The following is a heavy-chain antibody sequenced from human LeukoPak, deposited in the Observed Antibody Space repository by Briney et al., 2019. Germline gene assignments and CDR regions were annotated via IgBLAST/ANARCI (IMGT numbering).Heavy chain of an antibody. CDR1: GYTFSTYG. CDR3: ARDQWVLAASDY. Sequence: ASVKVSCKASGYTFSTYGVSWVRQAPGQGLEWMGWISAYNGNTNYAQKLQGRVTMTTDTSTNTAYMELRSLRSDDTAVYYCARDQWVLAASDYWGQETLVTVSS. CDR2: ISAYNGNT. V-gene: IGHV1-18*01. J-gene: IGHJ4*02. D-gene: IGHD2-15*01.